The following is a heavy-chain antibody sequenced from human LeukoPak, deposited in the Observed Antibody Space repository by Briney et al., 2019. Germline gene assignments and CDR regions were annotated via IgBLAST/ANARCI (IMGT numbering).Heavy chain of an antibody. CDR3: AKAFDYYGSGSYFSYYMDV. CDR2: IRYDGTNK. Sequence: PGGSLRLSCAASGFTFSSYGMHWVRQAPGKGLEWVAFIRYDGTNKYYADSVKGRFTISRDNSKNTLYLQMNSLRAEDTAVYYCAKAFDYYGSGSYFSYYMDVWGKGTTVTISS. J-gene: IGHJ6*03. V-gene: IGHV3-30*02. D-gene: IGHD3-10*01. CDR1: GFTFSSYG.